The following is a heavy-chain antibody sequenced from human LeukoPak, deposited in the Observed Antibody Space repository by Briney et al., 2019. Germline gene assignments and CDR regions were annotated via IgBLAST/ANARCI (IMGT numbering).Heavy chain of an antibody. CDR1: GYTFTTYY. D-gene: IGHD1-26*01. CDR2: INPSGGST. Sequence: WASVKVSCKASGYTFTTYYIHWVRQAPGQGLEWTGIINPSGGSTSYAQKFQGRVTMTRDTSTSTVYMELSSLRSEDTAVYHCARGDGSSPGAYYGMDVWGQGTTVTVSS. J-gene: IGHJ6*02. V-gene: IGHV1-46*01. CDR3: ARGDGSSPGAYYGMDV.